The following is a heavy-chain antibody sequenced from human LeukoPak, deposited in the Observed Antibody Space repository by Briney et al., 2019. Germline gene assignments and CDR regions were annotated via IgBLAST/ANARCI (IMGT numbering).Heavy chain of an antibody. Sequence: PGGSLRLSCAASGFTVSSNYMSWVCQAPGKRLEWVSVIYSGGSTYYADSVKGRFTISRDNSKNTLYLQMNSLRAEDTAVYYCASRRDGYIPDAFDIWGQGTMVTVSS. D-gene: IGHD5-24*01. CDR2: IYSGGST. V-gene: IGHV3-66*01. CDR1: GFTVSSNY. J-gene: IGHJ3*02. CDR3: ASRRDGYIPDAFDI.